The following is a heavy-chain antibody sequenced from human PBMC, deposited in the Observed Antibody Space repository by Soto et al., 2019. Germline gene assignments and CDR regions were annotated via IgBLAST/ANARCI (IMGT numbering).Heavy chain of an antibody. V-gene: IGHV4-4*07. J-gene: IGHJ5*02. CDR1: GGSISSYY. Sequence: QVQLQESGPGLVKPSETLSLTCTVSGGSISSYYWSWIRQPAGKGLEWIGRIYTSGSTNYNPSLKSRVTVSVDTSKNQFSLKLSSVTAADTAVYYCARWITMVRGVTLNWFDPWGQGTLVTVSS. D-gene: IGHD3-10*01. CDR2: IYTSGST. CDR3: ARWITMVRGVTLNWFDP.